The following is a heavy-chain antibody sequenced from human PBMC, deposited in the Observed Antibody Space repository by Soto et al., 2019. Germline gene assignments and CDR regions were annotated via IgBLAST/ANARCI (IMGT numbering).Heavy chain of an antibody. Sequence: QVQLQESGPGLVKPSETLFLTCTVSGGSISSSYWSWIRQSPGKGLEWIGYIYYSGSTKYNPSLKSRVTISVDTSKNQFSLKLSSVTAADTAVYYCARGPNWFDPWGQGTLVTVSS. J-gene: IGHJ5*02. V-gene: IGHV4-59*01. CDR2: IYYSGST. CDR1: GGSISSSY. CDR3: ARGPNWFDP.